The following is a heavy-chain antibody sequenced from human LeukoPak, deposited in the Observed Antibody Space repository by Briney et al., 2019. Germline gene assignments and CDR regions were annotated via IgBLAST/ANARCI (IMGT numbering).Heavy chain of an antibody. D-gene: IGHD2-21*02. J-gene: IGHJ4*02. V-gene: IGHV1-46*01. CDR1: GHTFTSYY. Sequence: ASVKVSCKASGHTFTSYYMHWVRQAPGQGLEWMGIINPSGGSTSYAQKFQGRLTMTRDTCTSTVYMELSSLRSENTAVYYCARDDCGGDCSIFDYWGQGTLVTVSS. CDR3: ARDDCGGDCSIFDY. CDR2: INPSGGST.